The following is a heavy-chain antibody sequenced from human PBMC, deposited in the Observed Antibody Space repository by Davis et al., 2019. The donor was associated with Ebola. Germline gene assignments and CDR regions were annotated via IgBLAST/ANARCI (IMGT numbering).Heavy chain of an antibody. CDR1: GYTFTSYA. D-gene: IGHD6-13*01. CDR3: AGDGPAAAGTGGGAYYYYYYGMDV. V-gene: IGHV1-3*01. Sequence: ASVKVSCKASGYTFTSYAMHWVRQAPGQRLEWMGWINAGNGNTKYSQKFQGRVTITRDTSASTAYMELSSLRSEDTAVYYCAGDGPAAAGTGGGAYYYYYYGMDVWGQGTTVTVSS. J-gene: IGHJ6*02. CDR2: INAGNGNT.